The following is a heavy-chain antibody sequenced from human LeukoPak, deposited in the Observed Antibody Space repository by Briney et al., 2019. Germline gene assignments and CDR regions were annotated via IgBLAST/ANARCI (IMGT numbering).Heavy chain of an antibody. CDR1: GGTFSSYA. Sequence: AASVKVSCKASGGTFSSYAISWVRQAPGQGLEWMGIINPSGGSTNYAQKFQGRVTMTRDTSTSTVYMELSSLRSEDTAVYYCASVHNYYGSGSYSYWGQGTLVTVSS. D-gene: IGHD3-10*01. CDR3: ASVHNYYGSGSYSY. CDR2: INPSGGST. V-gene: IGHV1-46*01. J-gene: IGHJ4*02.